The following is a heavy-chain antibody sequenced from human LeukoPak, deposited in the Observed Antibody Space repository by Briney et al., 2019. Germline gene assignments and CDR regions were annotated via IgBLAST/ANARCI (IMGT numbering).Heavy chain of an antibody. D-gene: IGHD3-3*01. CDR1: GGTFSSYA. V-gene: IGHV1-69*05. Sequence: SVKVSCKASGGTFSSYAISWVRQAPGQGLEWMGRIIPIFGAANYAQKFQGRVTITTDESTSTAYMELSSLRSEDTAVYYCAREALDFWSGYHDYWGQGALVTVSS. CDR3: AREALDFWSGYHDY. CDR2: IIPIFGAA. J-gene: IGHJ4*02.